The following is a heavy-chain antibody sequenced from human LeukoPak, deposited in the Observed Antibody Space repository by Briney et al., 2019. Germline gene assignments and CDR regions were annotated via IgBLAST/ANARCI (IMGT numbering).Heavy chain of an antibody. V-gene: IGHV1-2*06. Sequence: GASVKVSCKASGYTFTGYYIHWVRQAPGQGLEWMGRINPNSGGTNYAQKFQGRVTMTRDMSMSTAYMELSRLRSVDTAVYYCAGEDNSSGYRPFDIWGQGTMVTVPS. CDR3: AGEDNSSGYRPFDI. CDR1: GYTFTGYY. CDR2: INPNSGGT. D-gene: IGHD3-22*01. J-gene: IGHJ3*02.